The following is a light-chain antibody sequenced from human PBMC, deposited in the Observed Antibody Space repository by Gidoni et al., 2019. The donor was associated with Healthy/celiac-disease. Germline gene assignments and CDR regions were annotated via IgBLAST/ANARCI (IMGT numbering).Light chain of an antibody. CDR1: SSNLGNNY. CDR3: GTWDSSLSAYV. Sequence: QSVLTQTPPVSAAPGQKVTSSCSGSSSNLGNNYVSWYQQLPGTAPKLLIYDNNKRPSGIPDRFSGSKSGTSATLGITGLQTGDEADYYCGTWDSSLSAYVFGTGTKVTVL. V-gene: IGLV1-51*01. J-gene: IGLJ1*01. CDR2: DNN.